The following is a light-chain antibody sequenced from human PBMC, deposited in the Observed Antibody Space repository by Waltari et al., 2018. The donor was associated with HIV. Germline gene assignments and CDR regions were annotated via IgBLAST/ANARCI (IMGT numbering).Light chain of an antibody. CDR1: VLAKNY. Sequence: SYELTQPSSMSVSPGQTARITCSGDVLAKNYARWFQQKPGQAPVLLIYKDNERPSGIPARFSGSSSGTTVTLTISGAQVDDEADYYCYSAADNMGVFGGGTKLTVL. V-gene: IGLV3-27*01. J-gene: IGLJ3*02. CDR2: KDN. CDR3: YSAADNMGV.